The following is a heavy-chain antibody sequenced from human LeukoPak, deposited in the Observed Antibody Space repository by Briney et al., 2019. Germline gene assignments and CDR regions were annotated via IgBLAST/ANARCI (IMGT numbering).Heavy chain of an antibody. CDR2: INHSGST. J-gene: IGHJ5*02. D-gene: IGHD1-26*01. V-gene: IGHV4-34*01. CDR3: ARASALYRRFDP. Sequence: SETLSLTCAVYGGSFSGYYWSWIRQPPGKGLEWIGEINHSGSTNYNPSLKSRVTISVDTSKNQFSLKLSSVTAADTAVYYCARASALYRRFDPWGRGTLVTVSS. CDR1: GGSFSGYY.